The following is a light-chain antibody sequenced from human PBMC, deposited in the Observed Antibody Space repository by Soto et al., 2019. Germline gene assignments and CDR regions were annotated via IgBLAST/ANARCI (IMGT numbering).Light chain of an antibody. CDR2: DNN. J-gene: IGLJ1*01. CDR3: GSWDTSLSDGV. V-gene: IGLV1-51*01. Sequence: QSVLTQPPSVSAAPGQKVSISCSGSTSNIGKNFVSWYQQLPGTAPKLLIYDNNKRPLEIPDRFSGSKSGTSGTLDITGLQTGDEADYYCGSWDTSLSDGVFGTGTKVTVL. CDR1: TSNIGKNF.